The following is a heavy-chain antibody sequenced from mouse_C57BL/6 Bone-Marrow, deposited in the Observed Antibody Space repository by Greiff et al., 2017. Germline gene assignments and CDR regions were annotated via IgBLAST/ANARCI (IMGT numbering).Heavy chain of an antibody. D-gene: IGHD1-1*01. V-gene: IGHV3-5*01. CDR3: ALHYYGSSYYFDY. J-gene: IGHJ2*01. CDR1: GISITTGNYR. Sequence: EVQLQQSGPGLVKPSQTVFLTCTVTGISITTGNYRWSWIRQFPGNKLEWIGYIYYSGTITYNPSLTSRTTITRDTPKNQFFLEMNPLTAEDTATYYCALHYYGSSYYFDYWGQGTTLTVSS. CDR2: IYYSGTI.